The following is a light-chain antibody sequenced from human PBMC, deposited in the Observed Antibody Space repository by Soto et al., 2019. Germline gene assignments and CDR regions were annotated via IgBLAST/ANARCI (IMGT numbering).Light chain of an antibody. CDR2: DFT. CDR3: SSYSSDTPGV. V-gene: IGLV2-14*03. J-gene: IGLJ1*01. CDR1: SSDVGGYNY. Sequence: QSVLTQPASVSGSPGQSIAISCTGTSSDVGGYNYVSWYQQHPGKAPKLMFYDFTTRPSGASYRFSGSNYVNTADLTIPGVQAEDEADYYCSSYSSDTPGVFGTGTKLTVL.